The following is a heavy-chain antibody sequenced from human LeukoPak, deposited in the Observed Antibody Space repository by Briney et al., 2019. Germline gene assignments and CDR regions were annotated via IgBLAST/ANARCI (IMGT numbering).Heavy chain of an antibody. CDR1: GYTFTSYD. J-gene: IGHJ6*03. V-gene: IGHV1-8*03. CDR2: MNPNSGNT. CDR3: ARGGELRFLEWLSSPSYYYYMDV. D-gene: IGHD3-3*01. Sequence: ASVKVSCKASGYTFTSYDINWVRQATGQGLEWMGWMNPNSGNTGYAQKFQGRVTITRNTSISTAYMELSSLRSEDTAVYYCARGGELRFLEWLSSPSYYYYMDVWGKGTTVTVSS.